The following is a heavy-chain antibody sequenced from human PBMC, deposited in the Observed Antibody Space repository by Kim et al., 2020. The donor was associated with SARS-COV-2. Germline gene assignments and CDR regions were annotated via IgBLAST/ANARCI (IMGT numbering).Heavy chain of an antibody. J-gene: IGHJ4*02. D-gene: IGHD4-17*01. CDR1: GITFSDYY. CDR2: ISFRGDTI. CDR3: ATAPYYGDYLGNDH. V-gene: IGHV3-11*01. Sequence: GGSLRLSCTASGITFSDYYMSWIRQAPGKGLEWVSYISFRGDTIYYAHSVRGRFTISIDNAKNSLHLQMNSLRAEDTAVYFCATAPYYGDYLGNDHWGQG.